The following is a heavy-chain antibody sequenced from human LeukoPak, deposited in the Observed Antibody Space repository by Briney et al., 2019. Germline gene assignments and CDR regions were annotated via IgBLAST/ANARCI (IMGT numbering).Heavy chain of an antibody. D-gene: IGHD1-26*01. Sequence: SVKVSCKASGGTFSSYAISWVRQAPGQGLEWMGGIIPIFGTANYAQKFQGRVTITADESTSTAYMELSSLGSEDTAVYYCARSNLYSGSYYDMYYFDYWGQGTLVTVFS. CDR1: GGTFSSYA. CDR3: ARSNLYSGSYYDMYYFDY. V-gene: IGHV1-69*01. CDR2: IIPIFGTA. J-gene: IGHJ4*02.